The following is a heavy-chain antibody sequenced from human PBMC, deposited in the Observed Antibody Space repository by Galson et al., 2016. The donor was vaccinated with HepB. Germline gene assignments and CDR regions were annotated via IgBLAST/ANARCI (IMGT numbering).Heavy chain of an antibody. V-gene: IGHV6-1*01. J-gene: IGHJ6*02. CDR1: GDSVSSNSAA. CDR3: ARERLRYFDWLRNRYYYYGMDV. D-gene: IGHD3-9*01. Sequence: CAISGDSVSSNSAAWNWIRQSPSRGLEWLGRTYYRSKWYNDYAVSVESRITINPDTSKNQVSLQLNSVTPEDTAVYYCARERLRYFDWLRNRYYYYGMDVWGQGILVTVSS. CDR2: TYYRSKWYN.